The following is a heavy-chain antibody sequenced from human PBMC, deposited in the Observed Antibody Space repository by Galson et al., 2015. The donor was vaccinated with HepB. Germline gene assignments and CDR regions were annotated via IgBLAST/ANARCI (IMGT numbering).Heavy chain of an antibody. D-gene: IGHD4-17*01. CDR1: GGSIDDYY. V-gene: IGHV4-59*01. J-gene: IGHJ2*01. CDR3: ARHETTVTTDWYFDL. CDR2: IYYSGST. Sequence: SETLSLTCTVSGGSIDDYYWSWLRQPPGKGLEWIGYIYYSGSTDFNPSVKSRVIMSLDTPKNQFSLKLSSVTAADTAVYYCARHETTVTTDWYFDLWGRGTLVIVSS.